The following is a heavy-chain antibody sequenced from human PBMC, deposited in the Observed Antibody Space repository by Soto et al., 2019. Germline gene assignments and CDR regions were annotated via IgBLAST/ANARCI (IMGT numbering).Heavy chain of an antibody. J-gene: IGHJ3*02. V-gene: IGHV4-59*01. CDR3: ARETGGAFDI. CDR1: GGSISSYY. Sequence: SETLSLTCTVSGGSISSYYWSWIRQPPGKGLEWIGYIYYSGSTNYNPSLKSRVTISVDTSKNQFSLKLSSVTAADTAVYYCARETGGAFDIWGQGTMVTVSS. D-gene: IGHD3-16*01. CDR2: IYYSGST.